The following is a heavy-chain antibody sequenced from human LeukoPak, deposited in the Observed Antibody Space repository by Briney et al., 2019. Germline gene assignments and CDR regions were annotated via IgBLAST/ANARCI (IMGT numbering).Heavy chain of an antibody. V-gene: IGHV3-23*01. D-gene: IGHD6-13*01. CDR2: ISGSGGST. CDR3: AKDSKAAVKYYFDH. J-gene: IGHJ4*02. Sequence: PGGSLRLSCAASGFTFSSYAMSWVRQAPGKGLEWVSAISGSGGSTYYADSVKGRFTISRDNSKNTLNLQMNSLRAEDTAVYYCAKDSKAAVKYYFDHWGQGTLVTVS. CDR1: GFTFSSYA.